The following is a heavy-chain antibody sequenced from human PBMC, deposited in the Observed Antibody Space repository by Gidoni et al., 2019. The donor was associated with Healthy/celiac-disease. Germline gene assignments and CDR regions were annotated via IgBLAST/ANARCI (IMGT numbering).Heavy chain of an antibody. D-gene: IGHD3-16*01. CDR1: GYTFTSDG. CDR2: ISAYNGNK. CDR3: AREVPGERKGVGGDY. V-gene: IGHV1-18*01. J-gene: IGHJ4*02. Sequence: QVQLVQSGAEVKKPGASVKVSCKASGYTFTSDGISGVRQAPGQGLEWMGWISAYNGNKNYAQKLQRSVTMTTDTSTSTAYMELRILRSDDTAVYYCAREVPGERKGVGGDYWGQGTLVTVSS.